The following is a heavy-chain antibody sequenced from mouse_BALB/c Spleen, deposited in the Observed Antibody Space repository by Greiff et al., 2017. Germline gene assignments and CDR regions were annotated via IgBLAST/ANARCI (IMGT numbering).Heavy chain of an antibody. CDR3: ARNYDGRGYAMDY. J-gene: IGHJ4*01. V-gene: IGHV2-2*02. CDR2: IWSGGST. D-gene: IGHD2-12*01. CDR1: GFSLTSYG. Sequence: VQLVESGPGLVQPSQSLSITCTVSGFSLTSYGVHWVRQSPGKGLEWLGVIWSGGSTDYNAAFISRLSISKDNSKSQVFFKMNSLQATDTAIYYCARNYDGRGYAMDYWGQGTSVTVSS.